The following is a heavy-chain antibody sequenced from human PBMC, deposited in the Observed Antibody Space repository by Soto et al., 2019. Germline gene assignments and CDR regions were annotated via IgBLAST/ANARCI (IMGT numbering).Heavy chain of an antibody. D-gene: IGHD4-17*01. Sequence: QVQLVQSGAEVKKPGASVKISCKTSGYTFTNYDINWVRQATGQGLEWMGWTNPKSGYTGSAQKFQGRVTMTRDSFTSTAYMELHSLTSEDMAVYFCARTAGDLDYWGQGTLITVSS. V-gene: IGHV1-8*01. J-gene: IGHJ4*02. CDR1: GYTFTNYD. CDR2: TNPKSGYT. CDR3: ARTAGDLDY.